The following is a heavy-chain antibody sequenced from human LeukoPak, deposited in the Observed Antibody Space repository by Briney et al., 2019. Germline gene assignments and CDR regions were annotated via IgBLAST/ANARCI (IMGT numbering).Heavy chain of an antibody. D-gene: IGHD2-2*01. V-gene: IGHV4-39*01. CDR3: ASPIYCGSTSCPWFL. CDR1: GASICSTGYD. J-gene: IGHJ4*02. CDR2: IYYTGST. Sequence: SETLSLTCTVSGASICSTGYDCGWIRQPPGKGLEWIGSIYYTGSTYYNPSLKSRVTISVDTSKNQFSLKLSAVTAADTADYYCASPIYCGSTSCPWFLWGQGTLVTVSS.